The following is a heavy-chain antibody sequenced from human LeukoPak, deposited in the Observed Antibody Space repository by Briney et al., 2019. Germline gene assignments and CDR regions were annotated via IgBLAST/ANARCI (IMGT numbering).Heavy chain of an antibody. V-gene: IGHV4-4*07. J-gene: IGHJ5*02. Sequence: SETLSLTCTVSGGSISSYYWSWIRQPAGKGLEWIGRIYTSGSTNYNPSLKSRVTMSVDTSKNQFSLKLSSVTAADTGVYYCARDPKYCSSTSCYPYNWFDPWGQGTLVTVSS. CDR1: GGSISSYY. D-gene: IGHD2-2*01. CDR2: IYTSGST. CDR3: ARDPKYCSSTSCYPYNWFDP.